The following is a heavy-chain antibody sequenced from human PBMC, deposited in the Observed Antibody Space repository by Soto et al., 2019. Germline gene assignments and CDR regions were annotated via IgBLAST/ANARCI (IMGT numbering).Heavy chain of an antibody. Sequence: QVQLQESGPGLVKPSETLSLTCTVSGGSINTAYWSWIRQPPGKGLEWIGNIYYSGSTNYNPSLKSRVTISLDTAKNEGTLKLSSVTAADTAVYYCTRDIAPYYFDCWGQVTLVTVSS. V-gene: IGHV4-59*01. CDR1: GGSINTAY. J-gene: IGHJ4*02. D-gene: IGHD6-13*01. CDR3: TRDIAPYYFDC. CDR2: IYYSGST.